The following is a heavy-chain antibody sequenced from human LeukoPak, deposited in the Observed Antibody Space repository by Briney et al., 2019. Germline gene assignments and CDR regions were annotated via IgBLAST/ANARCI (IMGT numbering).Heavy chain of an antibody. CDR3: AKARLEWEPLWYFDY. D-gene: IGHD3-3*01. V-gene: IGHV3-9*01. J-gene: IGHJ4*02. CDR2: ISWNSGSI. Sequence: GRSLRLSCAASGFTFDDYAMHWVRQAPRKGLEWVSGISWNSGSIGYADSVKGRFTISRDNAKNSLYLQMNSLRAEDTALYYCAKARLEWEPLWYFDYWGQGTLVTVSS. CDR1: GFTFDDYA.